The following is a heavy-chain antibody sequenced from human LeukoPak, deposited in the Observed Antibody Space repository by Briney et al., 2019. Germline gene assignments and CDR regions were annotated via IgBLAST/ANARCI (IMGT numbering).Heavy chain of an antibody. CDR2: IKQDGSEK. D-gene: IGHD3-10*01. J-gene: IGHJ4*02. V-gene: IGHV3-7*01. CDR1: GFTFSSYW. CDR3: ASSTMVXGVPXXY. Sequence: GGSLRLSCAASGFTFSSYWMSWVRQAPGKGLEWVANIKQDGSEKYYVDSVKGRFTISRDNAKNSLYLQMKSRRAAETAVYYCASSTMVXGVPXXYWGQGTLVTVSS.